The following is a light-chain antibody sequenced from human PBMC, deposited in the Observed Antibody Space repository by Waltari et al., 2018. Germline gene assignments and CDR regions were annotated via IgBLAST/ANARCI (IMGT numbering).Light chain of an antibody. J-gene: IGLJ1*01. CDR2: GDR. Sequence: QSALTQPPSASGSPGQSITISCTGTSSDVGAYNFASWYQQPPGQAPKLIIFGDRKRPSWVPDRFSGSNSGTTASLTVSGLQAEDEADYYCNSYAGGDILYVFGTGTRVTVL. V-gene: IGLV2-8*01. CDR1: SSDVGAYNF. CDR3: NSYAGGDILYV.